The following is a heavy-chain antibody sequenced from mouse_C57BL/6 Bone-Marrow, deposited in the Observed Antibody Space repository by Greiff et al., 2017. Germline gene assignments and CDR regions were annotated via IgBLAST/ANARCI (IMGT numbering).Heavy chain of an antibody. CDR3: ATTGTGGAWFAY. D-gene: IGHD4-1*02. CDR1: GYTFTSYW. CDR2: IDPSDSYT. Sequence: QVQLQQPGAELVMPGASVKLSCKASGYTFTSYWMHWVKQRPGQGLEWIGEIDPSDSYTNYNQKFKGKSTLTVDKSSSTAYMQLSSLTSEDSAVYYCATTGTGGAWFAYWGKGTLVTVS. V-gene: IGHV1-69*01. J-gene: IGHJ3*01.